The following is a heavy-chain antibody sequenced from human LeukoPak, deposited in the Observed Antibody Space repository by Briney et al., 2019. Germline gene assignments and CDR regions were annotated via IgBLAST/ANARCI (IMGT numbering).Heavy chain of an antibody. J-gene: IGHJ3*02. D-gene: IGHD5-12*01. CDR3: ARSASGLDAFDI. CDR1: GVSISSSNSY. V-gene: IGHV4-39*07. CDR2: INHSGST. Sequence: PSGTLSLTCTVSGVSISSSNSYWGWIRQPPGKGLEWIGEINHSGSTNYNPSLKSRVTISVDTSKNQFSLKLSSVTAADTAVYYCARSASGLDAFDIWGQGTMVTVSS.